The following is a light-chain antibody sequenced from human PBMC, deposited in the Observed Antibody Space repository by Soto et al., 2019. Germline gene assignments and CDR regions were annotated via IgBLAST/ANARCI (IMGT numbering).Light chain of an antibody. Sequence: DIQMTQPPSTLSGSVGDRVTITCRASQTGISWLAWYQQKPGKAPKLLIYKASTLKSGVPSRFSGSGSGTEFNLTISSLQPDDFATYSCQHYNSYSEAFGQGTKVDIK. CDR1: QTGISW. J-gene: IGKJ1*01. CDR2: KAS. CDR3: QHYNSYSEA. V-gene: IGKV1-5*03.